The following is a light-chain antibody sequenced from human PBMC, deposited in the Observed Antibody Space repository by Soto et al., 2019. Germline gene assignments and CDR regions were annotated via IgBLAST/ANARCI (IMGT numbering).Light chain of an antibody. CDR2: WAS. CDR3: QQYYSTPPWT. Sequence: DIVMTQSPDSLAVSLGERATINCKSSQSVLYSSNNKNYLAWYQQKPGQPPKLLIYWASTRESGVPDRFSGRGSGTDFTHTHRNLQAEDVAVYYCQQYYSTPPWTFGQGTKVEIK. V-gene: IGKV4-1*01. CDR1: QSVLYSSNNKNY. J-gene: IGKJ1*01.